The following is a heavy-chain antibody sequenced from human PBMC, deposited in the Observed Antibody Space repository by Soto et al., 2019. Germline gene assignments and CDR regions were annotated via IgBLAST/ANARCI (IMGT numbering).Heavy chain of an antibody. J-gene: IGHJ4*02. CDR3: ASGTNGAFFVY. V-gene: IGHV3-11*01. CDR2: ISSRSSTI. Sequence: QVQLVESGGGLVKPGGSLRLSCAASGFTFSDYYMSWIRQAPGKGLEWVSYISSRSSTIFYADSVKGRFTISRDNVKNSLYLQMNSLRPEDTAVYYCASGTNGAFFVYWGQGILGTVSS. D-gene: IGHD2-8*01. CDR1: GFTFSDYY.